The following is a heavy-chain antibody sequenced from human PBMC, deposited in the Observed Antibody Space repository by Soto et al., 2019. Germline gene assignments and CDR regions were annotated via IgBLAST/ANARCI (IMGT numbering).Heavy chain of an antibody. D-gene: IGHD4-17*01. CDR2: ISGSGGST. CDR3: AKPIDYGDYVDAFDI. J-gene: IGHJ3*02. Sequence: EVQLLESGGGLVQPGGSLRLSCAASGVTFSSNAMSWVRQAPGKGLEWVSAISGSGGSTYYADSVKGRFTISRDNSKNTLYLQMNSLRAEDTAVYYCAKPIDYGDYVDAFDIWSQGTMVTVSS. CDR1: GVTFSSNA. V-gene: IGHV3-23*01.